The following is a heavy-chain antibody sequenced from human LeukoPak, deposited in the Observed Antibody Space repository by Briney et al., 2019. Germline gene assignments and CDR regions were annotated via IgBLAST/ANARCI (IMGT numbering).Heavy chain of an antibody. CDR3: ARNGERSGWLGAYYYYGRDV. CDR1: GYTFTSYA. J-gene: IGHJ6*02. CDR2: INTNTGNP. D-gene: IGHD6-19*01. V-gene: IGHV7-4-1*02. Sequence: ASVKVSCKASGYTFTSYAMNWVRQAPGQGLEWMGWINTNTGNPTYAQGFTGRFVFSLDTSVSTAYLQISSLKAEDTAVYYCARNGERSGWLGAYYYYGRDVWGQGARVTVSS.